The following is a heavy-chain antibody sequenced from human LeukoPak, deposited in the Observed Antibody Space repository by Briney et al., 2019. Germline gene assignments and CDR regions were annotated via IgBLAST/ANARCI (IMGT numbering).Heavy chain of an antibody. J-gene: IGHJ4*02. CDR3: ARVPSSGWFPLGY. Sequence: GGSLRLSCAASGFTFSSYSMNWVRQAPGKGLEWVSSISSSSSYIYYADSVKGRFTISRDNAKNSLYLQMNSLRAEDTAVYYCARVPSSGWFPLGYWGQGTLVTVSS. CDR1: GFTFSSYS. D-gene: IGHD6-19*01. CDR2: ISSSSSYI. V-gene: IGHV3-21*01.